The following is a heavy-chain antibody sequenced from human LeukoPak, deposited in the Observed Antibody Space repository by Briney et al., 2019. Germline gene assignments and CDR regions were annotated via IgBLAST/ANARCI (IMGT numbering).Heavy chain of an antibody. V-gene: IGHV4-39*07. J-gene: IGHJ5*02. CDR3: ARDRARAPFHP. Sequence: SETLSLTCTVSGGSISSSSYYWGGIRQPPGKGLGWIGSIYYSGSTYYNPSLKSRVTISVDTSKNQFSLKLSSVTAADTAVYYCARDRARAPFHPWGQGTLVTVSS. CDR2: IYYSGST. D-gene: IGHD1-26*01. CDR1: GGSISSSSYY.